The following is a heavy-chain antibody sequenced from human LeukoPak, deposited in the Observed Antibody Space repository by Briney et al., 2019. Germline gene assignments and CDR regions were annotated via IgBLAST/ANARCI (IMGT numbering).Heavy chain of an antibody. Sequence: PSETLSLTCTISGGSITGSSYYWGWIRQSPGKGLEWIGNIYYSGSTYYNSSLESRVTISIDTSKNHFSLRLTSVTASDTAVYFCTRGSYDVLTGRSTLGEYWGQGTLVAVSS. CDR1: GGSITGSSYY. CDR3: TRGSYDVLTGRSTLGEY. D-gene: IGHD3-9*01. V-gene: IGHV4-39*02. CDR2: IYYSGST. J-gene: IGHJ4*02.